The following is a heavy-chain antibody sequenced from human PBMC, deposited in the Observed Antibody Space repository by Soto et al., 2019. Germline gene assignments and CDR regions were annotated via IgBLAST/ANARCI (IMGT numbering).Heavy chain of an antibody. CDR1: GDSISSGDYF. D-gene: IGHD3-22*01. J-gene: IGHJ4*02. V-gene: IGHV4-39*01. Sequence: SETLSLTCSVSGDSISSGDYFWHWIRQPPGKGLEWIGSIYYSGSTYYNPSLKSRVTISVDTSKNQFSLKLSSVTAADTAVYYCARHAYYYDSWGQGTLVTVSS. CDR2: IYYSGST. CDR3: ARHAYYYDS.